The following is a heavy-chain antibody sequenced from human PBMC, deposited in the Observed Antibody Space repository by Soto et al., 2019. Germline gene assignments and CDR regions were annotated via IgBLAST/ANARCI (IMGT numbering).Heavy chain of an antibody. V-gene: IGHV4-4*07. J-gene: IGHJ4*02. D-gene: IGHD3-10*01. CDR3: ARGLSRSFDY. Sequence: SETLSLTCTVSGGSISSYHWSWIRQPAGKELEWIGRIYTSGSTSYNPSLKSRVTMSVDTSKSQFSLRLSSVTAADTAVYYCARGLSRSFDYWGPGSLVTVSS. CDR2: IYTSGST. CDR1: GGSISSYH.